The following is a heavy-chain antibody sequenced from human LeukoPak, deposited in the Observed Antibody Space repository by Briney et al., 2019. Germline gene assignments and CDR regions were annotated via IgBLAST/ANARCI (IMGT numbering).Heavy chain of an antibody. CDR1: GYTFTAYY. Sequence: ASVKVSCKASGYTFTAYYLNWVRQAPGQGLEWMGWINPNSGGTNYAQKFQGRVTMTRDTSISTAYIELARLRSDDTAVYYCARGSYDFWSGYNYFDPWGQGTLVTVSS. D-gene: IGHD3-3*01. V-gene: IGHV1-2*02. J-gene: IGHJ5*02. CDR2: INPNSGGT. CDR3: ARGSYDFWSGYNYFDP.